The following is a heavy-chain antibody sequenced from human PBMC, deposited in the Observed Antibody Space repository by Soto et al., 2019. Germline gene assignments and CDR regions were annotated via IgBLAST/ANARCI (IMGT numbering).Heavy chain of an antibody. J-gene: IGHJ6*02. V-gene: IGHV4-4*07. CDR3: ATEGGYFDSSGSGVYHYYGVDV. Sequence: SETLSLTCTVSGGPISPYYWSWIRQPAGKGLEWIGRIYSSGSTNYNSPLKSRVSMSLDTARNQISLKVKSVTAADTAVYYCATEGGYFDSSGSGVYHYYGVDVWGRGTTVTVSS. CDR1: GGPISPYY. CDR2: IYSSGST. D-gene: IGHD3-22*01.